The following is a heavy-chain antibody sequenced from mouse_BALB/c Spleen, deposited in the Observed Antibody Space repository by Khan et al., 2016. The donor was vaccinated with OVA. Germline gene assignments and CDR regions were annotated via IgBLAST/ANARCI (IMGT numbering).Heavy chain of an antibody. CDR1: GYSITSDYA. CDR3: ARKDYYDYDPFPY. V-gene: IGHV3-2*02. Sequence: EVQLQESGPGLVKPSQSLSLTCTVTGYSITSDYAWNWIRQFPGNKLECMGYINYSGNTKFNPYFKSRASITRDTSNNPFFLQLNSVTTEETANYYEARKDYYDYDPFPYWGQGTLVTVSA. J-gene: IGHJ3*01. D-gene: IGHD2-4*01. CDR2: INYSGNT.